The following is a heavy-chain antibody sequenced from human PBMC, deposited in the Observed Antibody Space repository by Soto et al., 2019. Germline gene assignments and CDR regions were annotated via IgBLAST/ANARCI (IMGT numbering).Heavy chain of an antibody. CDR2: IIPMFGTA. J-gene: IGHJ6*02. V-gene: IGHV1-69*01. CDR1: GDTFSNFG. D-gene: IGHD5-12*01. CDR3: TRDRDYSAYDPAGQYYYGMDA. Sequence: QVQLVQSGAEVKKPGSSVKVSCKASGDTFSNFGISWVRQAPGQGLEWMGGIIPMFGTANYAQKFQGRVTITADESKITAYMELSSLRSEDTAVYYCTRDRDYSAYDPAGQYYYGMDAWGQGTTVTVSS.